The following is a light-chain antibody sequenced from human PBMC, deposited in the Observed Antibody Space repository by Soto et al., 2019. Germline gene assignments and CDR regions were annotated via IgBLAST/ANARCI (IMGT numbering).Light chain of an antibody. CDR3: QQYGNSPIT. CDR1: ERIYSAY. J-gene: IGKJ5*01. Sequence: EVVLTQSPGTLSLSRGERATLSCRASERIYSAYLGWYQQKPGQAPRLPIYGTSSRATGIPDRFSGSGSGTDFTLTISRLEPEDFAVYYCQQYGNSPITFGQGTRRRL. V-gene: IGKV3-20*01. CDR2: GTS.